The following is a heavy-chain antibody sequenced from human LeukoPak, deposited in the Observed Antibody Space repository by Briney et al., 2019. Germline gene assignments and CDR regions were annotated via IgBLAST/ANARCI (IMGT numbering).Heavy chain of an antibody. CDR2: ISYDGSNK. V-gene: IGHV3-30-3*01. D-gene: IGHD3-22*01. Sequence: GGSPRLSCAASGFTLSSYAMHWVRQAPGKGLEWVAVISYDGSNKYYADSVKGRLTISRDNSKNTLYLQMNSLRAEDTAVYYCARGPDYYDSSGSTLVFDYWGQGTLVTVSS. CDR3: ARGPDYYDSSGSTLVFDY. CDR1: GFTLSSYA. J-gene: IGHJ4*02.